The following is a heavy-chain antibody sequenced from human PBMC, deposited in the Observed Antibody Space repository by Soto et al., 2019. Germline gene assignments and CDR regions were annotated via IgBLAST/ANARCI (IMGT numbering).Heavy chain of an antibody. CDR2: IYPGDSDT. CDR3: ARHTAGYSSGRDYYGMDV. V-gene: IGHV5-51*01. CDR1: GYSFTSYW. Sequence: PGESLKISCKGSGYSFTSYWIGSVRQLPGKGPEWMGIIYPGDSDTRYSPSFQGRVTISADKSISTAYLQWSSLKASDTAMYYCARHTAGYSSGRDYYGMDVWGQGTTATVSS. D-gene: IGHD6-19*01. J-gene: IGHJ6*02.